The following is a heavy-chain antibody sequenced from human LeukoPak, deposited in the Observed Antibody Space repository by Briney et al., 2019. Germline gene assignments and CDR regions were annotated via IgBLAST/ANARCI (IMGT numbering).Heavy chain of an antibody. CDR1: VYTFTDYY. CDR2: INPNIVGT. Sequence: ASVKVSCKASVYTFTDYYMHWVRQDPGQGLEWMGRINPNIVGTNYAQKFQARDTITRDTSIGTACIQLSRLRSDDTAYDYCARDLTTVTTNYWGQGTLVTVSS. V-gene: IGHV1-2*06. J-gene: IGHJ4*02. D-gene: IGHD4-17*01. CDR3: ARDLTTVTTNY.